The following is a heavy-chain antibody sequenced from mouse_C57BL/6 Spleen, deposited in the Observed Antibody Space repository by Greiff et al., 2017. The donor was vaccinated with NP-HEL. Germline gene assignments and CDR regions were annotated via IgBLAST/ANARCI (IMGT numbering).Heavy chain of an antibody. Sequence: VMLVESGAELVRPGTSVKVSCKASGYAFTNYLIEWVKQRPGQGLEWIGVINPGSGGTNYNEKFQGKATLTADKSSSTAYMQLSSLTSEDSAVDFCARATMVTTSGSAYWGQGTLVTVYA. CDR1: GYAFTNYL. J-gene: IGHJ3*01. CDR3: ARATMVTTSGSAY. V-gene: IGHV1-54*01. CDR2: INPGSGGT. D-gene: IGHD2-2*01.